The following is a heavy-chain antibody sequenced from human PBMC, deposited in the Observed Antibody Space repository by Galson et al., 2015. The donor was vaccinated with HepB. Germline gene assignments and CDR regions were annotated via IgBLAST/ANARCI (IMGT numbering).Heavy chain of an antibody. D-gene: IGHD5-12*01. J-gene: IGHJ4*02. CDR2: IGSKANSYAT. CDR3: TRLGDLSGYSSC. V-gene: IGHV3-73*01. CDR1: GFTFSGSA. Sequence: SLRLSCAGSGFTFSGSAIHWDRRASGKGLEWIGRIGSKANSYATAYTASVKGRFTISRDDSKNMAYLQMNRLRTEDTAVYYCTRLGDLSGYSSCWGQGTLVTVSS.